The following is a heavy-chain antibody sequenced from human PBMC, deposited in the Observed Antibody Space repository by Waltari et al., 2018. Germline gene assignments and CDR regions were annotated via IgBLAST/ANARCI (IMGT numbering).Heavy chain of an antibody. Sequence: QVQLQESGPGLVKPSGHLSLTCTVSGDSISNYYWSWVRQPAGKGLEWIGRIYTSGSSNYNPSLTSRVTMSLDTSKNQFSLKVTSVTAADTAIYYCARETAAGTGRGFDCWGQGALVIVSS. D-gene: IGHD6-13*01. CDR3: ARETAAGTGRGFDC. CDR1: GDSISNYY. V-gene: IGHV4-4*07. CDR2: IYTSGSS. J-gene: IGHJ4*02.